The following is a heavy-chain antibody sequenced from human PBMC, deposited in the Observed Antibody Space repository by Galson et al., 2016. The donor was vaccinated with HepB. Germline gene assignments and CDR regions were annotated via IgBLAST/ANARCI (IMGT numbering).Heavy chain of an antibody. Sequence: SLRLSCAGSGLSFKDYAMHWVRQAPGKGLQWVALVSYDGRDKYYTDSVMGRFTISRDSFDTTLYLQMDSLTPEDTAVYYCARVRRFGELYHHYYFGMGVWGQGTTVIVSS. J-gene: IGHJ6*02. D-gene: IGHD3-10*01. CDR2: VSYDGRDK. CDR3: ARVRRFGELYHHYYFGMGV. CDR1: GLSFKDYA. V-gene: IGHV3-30*04.